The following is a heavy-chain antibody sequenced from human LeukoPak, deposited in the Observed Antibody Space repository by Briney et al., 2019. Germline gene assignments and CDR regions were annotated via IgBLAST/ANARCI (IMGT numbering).Heavy chain of an antibody. CDR2: IWSDESKK. D-gene: IGHD4-11*01. Sequence: GRSLRLSCAASGYTFSSYGMHWVRQRPGKVLEWLTVIWSDESKKYYGDSVKGRFTVSRDNSKNTLYLDINSLRVDDTAIYYCAREGLTTSRNNAFDIWGQGTMVAVSS. J-gene: IGHJ3*02. CDR3: AREGLTTSRNNAFDI. V-gene: IGHV3-33*01. CDR1: GYTFSSYG.